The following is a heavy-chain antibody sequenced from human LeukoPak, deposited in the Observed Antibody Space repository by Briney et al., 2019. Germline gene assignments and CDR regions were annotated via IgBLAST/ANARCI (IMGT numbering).Heavy chain of an antibody. CDR3: ARDHNWNPLVY. V-gene: IGHV1-18*01. CDR1: GYSFINSG. D-gene: IGHD1-20*01. Sequence: ASVKVSCKASGYSFINSGISWVRQAPGQGLEWMGWISTYNANTKYAQNLQGRVTMTTDTSTSTAYMELRGLRSDDTAVYYCARDHNWNPLVYWGQGTLVPVSS. CDR2: ISTYNANT. J-gene: IGHJ4*02.